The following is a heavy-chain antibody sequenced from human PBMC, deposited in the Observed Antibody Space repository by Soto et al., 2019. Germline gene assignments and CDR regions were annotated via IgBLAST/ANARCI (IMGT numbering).Heavy chain of an antibody. CDR3: ARVKTILRYFDWLSPHYYGMDV. D-gene: IGHD3-9*01. CDR2: INHSGST. J-gene: IGHJ6*02. V-gene: IGHV4-34*01. CDR1: GGSFSGYY. Sequence: SETLSLTCAVYGGSFSGYYWSWIRQPPGKGLEWIGEINHSGSTNYNPSLKSRVTISVDTSKNQFSLKLSSVTAADTAVYYCARVKTILRYFDWLSPHYYGMDVWGQGTTVTVSS.